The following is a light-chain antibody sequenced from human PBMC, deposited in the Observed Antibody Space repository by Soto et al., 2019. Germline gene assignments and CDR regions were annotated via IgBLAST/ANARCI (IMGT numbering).Light chain of an antibody. Sequence: QSALTQPRSVSGSPGQSVTISCTGTSSDVGSYKYVSWYQQKPGKAPKLIIYGVSRWPSGVPNRFSGSKSGNRASLTISGLQAEDEGDYYCCSYAGGPEVFGTGTKVTVL. J-gene: IGLJ1*01. CDR3: CSYAGGPEV. CDR2: GVS. V-gene: IGLV2-11*01. CDR1: SSDVGSYKY.